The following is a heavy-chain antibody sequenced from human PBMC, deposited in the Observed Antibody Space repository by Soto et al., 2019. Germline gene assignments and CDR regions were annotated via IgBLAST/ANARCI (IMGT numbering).Heavy chain of an antibody. CDR1: GGSISSSSYY. V-gene: IGHV4-39*01. CDR3: ARLTRGGYV. D-gene: IGHD1-1*01. Sequence: SETLSLTCTVSGGSISSSSYYWGWIRQPPGKGLEWIGSIYYSGNTYYNPSLKSRVTISVDTSKNQFSLKLSSVTAADTAVYYCARLTRGGYVWGKGTTVTVSS. CDR2: IYYSGNT. J-gene: IGHJ6*04.